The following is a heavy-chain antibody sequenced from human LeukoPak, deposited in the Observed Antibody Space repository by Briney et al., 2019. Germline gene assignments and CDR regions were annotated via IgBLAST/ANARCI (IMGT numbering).Heavy chain of an antibody. Sequence: GGSLRLSCAASGFTFSSHAMSWVRQAPGKGLEWVSSINSDSSLMYYAESVKGRFTISRDSARNSLYLQMSSLRVEDTAVYYCIRDLFDDYSLDYWGQGALVTVSS. J-gene: IGHJ4*02. D-gene: IGHD3-16*01. CDR3: IRDLFDDYSLDY. CDR1: GFTFSSHA. V-gene: IGHV3-21*01. CDR2: INSDSSLM.